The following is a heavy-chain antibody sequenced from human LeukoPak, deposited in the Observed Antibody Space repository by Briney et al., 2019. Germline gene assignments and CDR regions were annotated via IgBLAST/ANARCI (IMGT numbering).Heavy chain of an antibody. V-gene: IGHV4-39*07. D-gene: IGHD4-11*01. CDR2: IYYSGST. Sequence: PSETLSLTCTVSGGSISSSSYYWGWIRQPPGKGLEWIGSIYYSGSTYYNPSLKSRVTISVDTSKNQFSLKLSSVTAADTAVYYCASSNPKYNWFDPWGQGTLVTVSS. J-gene: IGHJ5*02. CDR1: GGSISSSSYY. CDR3: ASSNPKYNWFDP.